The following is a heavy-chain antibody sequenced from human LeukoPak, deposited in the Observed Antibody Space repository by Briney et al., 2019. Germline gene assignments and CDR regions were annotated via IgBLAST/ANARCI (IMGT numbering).Heavy chain of an antibody. V-gene: IGHV1-8*01. CDR3: ARGQQRYCSGGSCYSRWIDP. D-gene: IGHD2-15*01. CDR1: GYTFTSYD. Sequence: ASVKVSCKASGYTFTSYDINWVRQATGQGLEWMGWMNPNSGNTGYAQKFQGRVTMTRNTSISTAYMELSSLRSEDTAVYYCARGQQRYCSGGSCYSRWIDPWGQGTLVTVSS. CDR2: MNPNSGNT. J-gene: IGHJ5*02.